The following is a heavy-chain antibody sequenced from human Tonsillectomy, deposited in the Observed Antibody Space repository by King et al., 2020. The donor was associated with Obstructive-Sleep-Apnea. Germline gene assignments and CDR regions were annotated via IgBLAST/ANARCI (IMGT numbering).Heavy chain of an antibody. J-gene: IGHJ6*02. D-gene: IGHD2-21*02. CDR3: ARDGDVDYYYYGMDV. CDR1: GFTFSSYG. V-gene: IGHV3-33*01. Sequence: VQLVESGGGVVQPGRSLRLSCAATGFTFSSYGMHLVRQAPGKGLEWVAVILDDGRNKYYADSVKGRFTISRYNSKNTLYLHMNSLRAEDTAVYYCARDGDVDYYYYGMDVWGQGTTVTVSS. CDR2: ILDDGRNK.